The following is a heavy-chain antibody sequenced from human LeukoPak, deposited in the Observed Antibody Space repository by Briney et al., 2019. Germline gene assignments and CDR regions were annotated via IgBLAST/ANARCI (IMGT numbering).Heavy chain of an antibody. CDR1: GFTFSSYA. CDR3: AKAPCSAGSCYSRGYEY. D-gene: IGHD2-15*01. CDR2: ISSSGGST. J-gene: IGHJ4*02. Sequence: QSGGSLRLSCAASGFTFSSYAMSWVRQAPGKGLEWVSAISSSGGSTYYADSVKGRFTISRDNSKNTLYLQMNGLRADDTAIYYCAKAPCSAGSCYSRGYEYWGQGTLVTVSS. V-gene: IGHV3-23*01.